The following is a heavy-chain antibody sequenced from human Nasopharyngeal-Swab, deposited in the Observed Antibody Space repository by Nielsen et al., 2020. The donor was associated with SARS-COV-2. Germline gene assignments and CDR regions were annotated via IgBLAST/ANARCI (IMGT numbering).Heavy chain of an antibody. D-gene: IGHD3/OR15-3a*01. CDR3: ATRRHGH. V-gene: IGHV4-4*02. J-gene: IGHJ4*02. Sequence: WIRQPPGKGLEWIGEIYHSGSTNYNPSLKSRITISVDKSKNQFSLKLSSVTAADTAVYYCATRRHGHWGQGTLVTVSS. CDR2: IYHSGST.